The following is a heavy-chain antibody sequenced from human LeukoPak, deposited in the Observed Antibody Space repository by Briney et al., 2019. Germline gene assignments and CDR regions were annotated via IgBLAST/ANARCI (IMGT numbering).Heavy chain of an antibody. V-gene: IGHV4-4*07. J-gene: IGHJ6*03. Sequence: PSETLSPTCTVSGGSINSYYWSWIRQPAGKELQWIGRMYASGSTSYNPSLKSRVTISVDKSKNQVSLKLSSVTAADTAVYYCARDGPVGASDYFYYYMDVWGKGTTVTVSS. CDR1: GGSINSYY. D-gene: IGHD1-26*01. CDR3: ARDGPVGASDYFYYYMDV. CDR2: MYASGST.